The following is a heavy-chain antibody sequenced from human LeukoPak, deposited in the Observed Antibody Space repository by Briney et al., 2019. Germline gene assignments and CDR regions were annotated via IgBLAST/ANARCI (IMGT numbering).Heavy chain of an antibody. CDR1: GFTFSSYD. CDR2: IGAAGDT. CDR3: ARADSSGGFDY. Sequence: GGSLRLSCAASGFTFSSYDVHWVRQATGKGLEWVSAIGAAGDTYYPGSVKGRFTISRENAKNSLYLQMNSLRAGDTAVYYCARADSSGGFDYWGQGTLVTVSS. D-gene: IGHD3-22*01. J-gene: IGHJ4*02. V-gene: IGHV3-13*01.